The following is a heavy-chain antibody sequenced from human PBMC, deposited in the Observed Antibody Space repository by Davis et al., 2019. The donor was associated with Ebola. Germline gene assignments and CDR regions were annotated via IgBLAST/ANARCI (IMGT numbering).Heavy chain of an antibody. CDR3: ATTRNGLDF. CDR1: GDTFTGTY. D-gene: IGHD2-8*01. Sequence: AASVKVSCKASGDTFTGTYIHWVRQAPGQGLEWMGRINPYSGGTNFAQKFQGRVTMTRDTSITTAYLDLSRLRSDDTAIYFCATTRNGLDFWGQGTLVTVSS. J-gene: IGHJ4*02. CDR2: INPYSGGT. V-gene: IGHV1-2*06.